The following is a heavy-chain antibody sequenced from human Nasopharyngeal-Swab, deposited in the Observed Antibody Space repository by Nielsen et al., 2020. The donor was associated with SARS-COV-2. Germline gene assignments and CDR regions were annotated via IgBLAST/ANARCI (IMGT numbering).Heavy chain of an antibody. CDR1: GSSFTSYW. V-gene: IGHV5-51*01. CDR3: ARQQWLVENYYYGMDV. CDR2: IYPGDSDT. J-gene: IGHJ6*02. Sequence: GGSLRLSCKGSGSSFTSYWIGWVRQMPGKGLEWMGIIYPGDSDTRYSPSFQGQVTISADKSISTAYLQWSSLKASDTAMYYCARQQWLVENYYYGMDVWGQGTTVTVSS. D-gene: IGHD6-19*01.